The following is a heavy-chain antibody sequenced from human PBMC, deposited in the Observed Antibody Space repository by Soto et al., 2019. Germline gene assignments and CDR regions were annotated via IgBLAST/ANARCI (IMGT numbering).Heavy chain of an antibody. CDR2: IIPIFGTA. CDR1: GGTFSSYA. D-gene: IGHD2-15*01. Sequence: QVQLVQSGAEVKKPGSSVKVSCKASGGTFSSYAISWVRQAPGQGLEWMGGIIPIFGTANYAQKFQGRVTITAHESTSTAYMELSSLRSEDTAVYYCARALCSGGSCYYYYYGMDVWGQGTTVTVSS. J-gene: IGHJ6*02. CDR3: ARALCSGGSCYYYYYGMDV. V-gene: IGHV1-69*01.